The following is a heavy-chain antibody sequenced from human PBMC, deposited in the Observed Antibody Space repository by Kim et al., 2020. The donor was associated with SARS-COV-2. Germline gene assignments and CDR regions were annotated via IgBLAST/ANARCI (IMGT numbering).Heavy chain of an antibody. CDR3: AKGDSCGNYHYFDY. D-gene: IGHD1-26*01. Sequence: AASVKGRFTIPRDKSKNTLFLQMNSLRAQDKAIYYCAKGDSCGNYHYFDYWGLGTLVTVSS. J-gene: IGHJ4*02. V-gene: IGHV3-33*03.